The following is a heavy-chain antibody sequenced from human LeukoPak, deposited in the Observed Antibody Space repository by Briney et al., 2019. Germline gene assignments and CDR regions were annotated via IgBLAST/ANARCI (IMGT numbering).Heavy chain of an antibody. CDR3: ASGLVGATSDY. D-gene: IGHD1-26*01. J-gene: IGHJ4*02. CDR2: FYYTGNT. V-gene: IGHV4-59*01. CDR1: GGSISLYY. Sequence: SETLSLTCTVSGGSISLYYWSWIRQPPGKGLEWIGYFYYTGNTNYNPSLKSRVTMSVDTSKNQFSLKLSSVTAADTAVYYCASGLVGATSDYWGQGTLVTVSS.